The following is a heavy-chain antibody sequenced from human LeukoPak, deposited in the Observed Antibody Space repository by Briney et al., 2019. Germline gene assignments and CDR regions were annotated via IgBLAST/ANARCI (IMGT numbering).Heavy chain of an antibody. Sequence: GGSLRLPCAASGFTFDDYARHWVRQAPGKGLEWVSLISGDGGSTYYADSVKGRFTISRDNSKNSLYLQMNSLRTEDTALYYCAKDSGSYFDYWGQGTLVTVSS. J-gene: IGHJ4*02. CDR2: ISGDGGST. V-gene: IGHV3-43*02. CDR1: GFTFDDYA. CDR3: AKDSGSYFDY. D-gene: IGHD1-26*01.